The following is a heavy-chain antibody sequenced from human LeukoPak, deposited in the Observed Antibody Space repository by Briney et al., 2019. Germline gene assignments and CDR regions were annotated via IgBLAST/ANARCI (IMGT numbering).Heavy chain of an antibody. V-gene: IGHV3-30*02. CDR3: AKGGVGVVSDYYYYMDV. D-gene: IGHD3-16*01. Sequence: GGSLRLSCAASGFIFRNYALHWVRQAPGKGLEWVAFIRYDGSNKYYADSVKGRFTISRDNSKNTLYLQMNSLRAGDTAVYYCAKGGVGVVSDYYYYMDVWGKGTTVTISS. CDR1: GFIFRNYA. CDR2: IRYDGSNK. J-gene: IGHJ6*03.